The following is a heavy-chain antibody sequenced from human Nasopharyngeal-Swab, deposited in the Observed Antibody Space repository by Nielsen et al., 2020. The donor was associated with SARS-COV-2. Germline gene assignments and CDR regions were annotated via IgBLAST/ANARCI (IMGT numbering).Heavy chain of an antibody. J-gene: IGHJ6*02. CDR1: GFTFSSYG. CDR2: IWYDGSNK. D-gene: IGHD6-19*01. CDR3: ARDGLRYSSGWHRVDV. Sequence: GWSLRLSCAASGFTFSSYGMHWVRQAPGKGLEWVAVIWYDGSNKYYADSVKGRFTISRDNSKNTLYLQMNSLRAEDTAVYYCARDGLRYSSGWHRVDVWGQGTTVTVSS. V-gene: IGHV3-33*01.